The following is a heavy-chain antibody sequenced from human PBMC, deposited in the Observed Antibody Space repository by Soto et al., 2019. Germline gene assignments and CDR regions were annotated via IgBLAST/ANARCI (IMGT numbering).Heavy chain of an antibody. J-gene: IGHJ4*02. Sequence: SVKVSCKASGGTFSKYAISWVRQAPGQGLEWMGGIIPFFQTPNYAQKYQGRVTITADESTTTAYMELSSLRSDDTAVYFCATELGENPASPFDAWGQGTQVTVSS. V-gene: IGHV1-69*13. CDR1: GGTFSKYA. CDR2: IIPFFQTP. CDR3: ATELGENPASPFDA. D-gene: IGHD3-10*01.